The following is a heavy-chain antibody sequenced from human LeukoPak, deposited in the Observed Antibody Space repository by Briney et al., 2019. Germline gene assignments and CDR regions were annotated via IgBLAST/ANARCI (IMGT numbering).Heavy chain of an antibody. Sequence: GGSLRLSCAASGFTFSSYDMTWVRQAPGRGLEWVSSIRPSGDNTYYGDSVKGRFTISRDNAKNSLYLQMNSLRAEDTAVYYCARANTGWFGELLSSGGVWFDPWGQGTLLTVSS. J-gene: IGHJ5*02. CDR2: IRPSGDNT. CDR3: ARANTGWFGELLSSGGVWFDP. V-gene: IGHV3-21*01. CDR1: GFTFSSYD. D-gene: IGHD3-10*01.